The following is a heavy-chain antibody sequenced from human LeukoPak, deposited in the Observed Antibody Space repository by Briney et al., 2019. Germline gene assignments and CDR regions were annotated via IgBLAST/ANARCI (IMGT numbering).Heavy chain of an antibody. D-gene: IGHD1-1*01. Sequence: SETLSLTCTVSGGSISSYYWNWIRQPPGKGLEWIGYIYYSGSTNYNPSLKSRVTISVDTSKNQFSLKLSSVTAADTAVYYCARQLTYWFDPWGQGTLVTVSS. CDR3: ARQLTYWFDP. J-gene: IGHJ5*02. V-gene: IGHV4-59*01. CDR1: GGSISSYY. CDR2: IYYSGST.